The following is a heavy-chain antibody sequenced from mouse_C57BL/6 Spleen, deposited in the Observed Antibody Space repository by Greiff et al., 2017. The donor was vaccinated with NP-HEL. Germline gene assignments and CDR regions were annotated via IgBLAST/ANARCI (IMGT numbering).Heavy chain of an antibody. CDR2: IYPRSGNT. CDR3: ASSGVTRDY. D-gene: IGHD2-1*01. Sequence: QVQLQQSGAELARPGASVQLSCKASGYTFTSYGISWVKQRTGQGLEWIGEIYPRSGNTYYNEKFKGKATLTADKSSSTAYLELRSLTSEDAVVYFCASSGVTRDYWGQGTTLTVAS. V-gene: IGHV1-81*01. CDR1: GYTFTSYG. J-gene: IGHJ2*01.